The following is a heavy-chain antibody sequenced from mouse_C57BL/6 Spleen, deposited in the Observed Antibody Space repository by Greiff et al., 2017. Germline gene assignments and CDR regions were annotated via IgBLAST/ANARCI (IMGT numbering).Heavy chain of an antibody. D-gene: IGHD1-1*01. CDR2: IHPNSGST. CDR3: ARSATVVATDGWYFDV. V-gene: IGHV1-64*01. CDR1: GYTFTSYW. Sequence: QVQLQQPGAELVKPGASVKLSCKASGYTFTSYWMHWVKQRPGQGLEWIGMIHPNSGSTNYNEKFKSKATLTVDKSSSTAYMQLSSLTSEDSAVYYCARSATVVATDGWYFDVWGTGTTVTVSS. J-gene: IGHJ1*03.